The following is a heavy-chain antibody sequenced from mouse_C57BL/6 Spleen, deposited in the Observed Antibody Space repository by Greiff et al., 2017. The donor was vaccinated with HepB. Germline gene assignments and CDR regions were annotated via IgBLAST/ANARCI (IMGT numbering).Heavy chain of an antibody. D-gene: IGHD1-1*02. CDR3: ARKGPRAVGGYWYFDV. V-gene: IGHV1-61*01. Sequence: VQLQQSGAELVRPGSSVKLSCKASGYTFTSYWMDWVKQRPGQGLEWIGNIYPSDSETHYNQKFKDKATLTVDKSSSTAYMQLSSLTSEDSAVYYCARKGPRAVGGYWYFDVWGTGTTVTVSS. CDR1: GYTFTSYW. J-gene: IGHJ1*03. CDR2: IYPSDSET.